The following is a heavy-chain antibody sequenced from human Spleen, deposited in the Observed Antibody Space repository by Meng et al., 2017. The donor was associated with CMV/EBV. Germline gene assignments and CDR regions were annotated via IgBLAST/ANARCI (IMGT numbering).Heavy chain of an antibody. CDR3: ARYLRFAYYGMDV. CDR1: GFTFSSYS. V-gene: IGHV3-7*01. J-gene: IGHJ6*02. D-gene: IGHD3-3*01. CDR2: MNQDGSEK. Sequence: GGSLRLSCAASGFTFSSYSMNWVRQAPGKGLEWVANMNQDGSEKYYVDSVKGRFTVSRDNAKNSLYLQMNSLRVEDTAVYYCARYLRFAYYGMDVWGQGTTVTVSS.